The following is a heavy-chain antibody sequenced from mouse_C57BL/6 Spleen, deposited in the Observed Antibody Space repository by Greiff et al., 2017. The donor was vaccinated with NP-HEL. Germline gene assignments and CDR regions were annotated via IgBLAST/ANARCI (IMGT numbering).Heavy chain of an antibody. D-gene: IGHD2-4*01. CDR3: TREDDYEYFDY. J-gene: IGHJ2*01. Sequence: EVQGVESGEGLVKPGGSLKLSCAASGFTFSSYAMSWVRQTPEKRLEWVAYISSGGDYIYNADTVKGRFTISRDNARNTLYLQMSSLKSEDTAMYYCTREDDYEYFDYWGQGTTLTVSS. CDR1: GFTFSSYA. V-gene: IGHV5-9-1*02. CDR2: ISSGGDYI.